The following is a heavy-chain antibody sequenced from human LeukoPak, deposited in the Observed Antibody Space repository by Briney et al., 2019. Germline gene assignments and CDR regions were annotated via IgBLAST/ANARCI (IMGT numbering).Heavy chain of an antibody. V-gene: IGHV3-30*18. J-gene: IGHJ4*02. CDR3: AKSGVDY. CDR1: GFTFSSYD. D-gene: IGHD2-8*01. CDR2: IPYDGSNK. Sequence: GGSLRLSCTASGFTFSSYDMHWVRQAPGKGLEWVAVIPYDGSNKYYADSVKGRFTISRDNSKNTLYLQMNSLRAEDTAVYYCAKSGVDYWGQGTLVTVSS.